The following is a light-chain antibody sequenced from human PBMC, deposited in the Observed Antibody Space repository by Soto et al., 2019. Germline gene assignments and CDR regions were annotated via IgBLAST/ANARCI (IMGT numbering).Light chain of an antibody. CDR1: STDPATYDL. V-gene: IGLV2-14*02. CDR2: EVS. J-gene: IGLJ1*01. CDR3: TSYTSTTTYV. Sequence: QSALTQPASVSGSPGQSITISCTGTSTDPATYDLVSWYQQHPGKAPQLMIYEVSNRPSGVSNRFSGSKSGNTASLTISGLQAEDEADYYCTSYTSTTTYVFGTGTKLTVL.